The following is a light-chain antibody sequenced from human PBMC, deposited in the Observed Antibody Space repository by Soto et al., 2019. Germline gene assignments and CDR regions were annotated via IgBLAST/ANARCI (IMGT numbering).Light chain of an antibody. V-gene: IGKV3-15*01. J-gene: IGKJ1*01. Sequence: EVVLTQSPGTLSLSPGERATLSCRASQSVAANYLAWYQQKPGQAPRLLIYGASTRATGIPARFSGSGSGTEFTLTINSLQSEDFAPYYCQQYKDWPTTFGQGTKVDIK. CDR3: QQYKDWPTT. CDR2: GAS. CDR1: QSVAANY.